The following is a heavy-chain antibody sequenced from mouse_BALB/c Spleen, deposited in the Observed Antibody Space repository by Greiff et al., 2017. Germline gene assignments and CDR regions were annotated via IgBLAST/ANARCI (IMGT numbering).Heavy chain of an antibody. CDR2: ILPGSGST. Sequence: VQLQQSGAELMKPGASVKISCKATGYTFSSYWIEWVKQRPGHGLEWIGEILPGSGSTNYNEKFKGKATFTADTSSNTAYMQLSSLTSEDSAVYYCAREGETGGFAYWGQGTLVTVSA. J-gene: IGHJ3*01. CDR1: GYTFSSYW. D-gene: IGHD4-1*01. V-gene: IGHV1-9*01. CDR3: AREGETGGFAY.